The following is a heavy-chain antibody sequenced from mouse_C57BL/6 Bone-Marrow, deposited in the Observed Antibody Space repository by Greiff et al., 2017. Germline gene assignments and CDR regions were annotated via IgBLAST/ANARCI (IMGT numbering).Heavy chain of an antibody. V-gene: IGHV14-4*01. CDR1: GFNFKDDY. Sequence: VQLQQSGAELVRPGASVKLSCTASGFNFKDDYMHWVKQRPEQGLEWIGWIDPENGDTEYASKFQGKATITADTSSNTAYLQLSSLTSEDTAVYYCTSDYYGSHWYFDVWGTGTTVTVSS. CDR3: TSDYYGSHWYFDV. J-gene: IGHJ1*03. D-gene: IGHD1-1*01. CDR2: IDPENGDT.